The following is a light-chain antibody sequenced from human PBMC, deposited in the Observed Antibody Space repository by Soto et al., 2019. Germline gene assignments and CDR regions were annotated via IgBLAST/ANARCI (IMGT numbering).Light chain of an antibody. CDR3: CSFTSTITYV. CDR1: TRDIAGYNY. Sequence: QSALTQPASVSGSLGQSITISCTGTTRDIAGYNYISWYQQLPGKAPKLMIYEVSNRPSGVSNRFSGSKSGNTASLTISGLQAEDEADYYCCSFTSTITYVFGSGTKVTVL. V-gene: IGLV2-14*01. CDR2: EVS. J-gene: IGLJ1*01.